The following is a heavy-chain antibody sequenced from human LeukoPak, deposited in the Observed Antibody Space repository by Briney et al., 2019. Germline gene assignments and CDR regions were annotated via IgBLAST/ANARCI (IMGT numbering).Heavy chain of an antibody. J-gene: IGHJ4*02. V-gene: IGHV3-9*01. CDR1: GFTFDDYG. D-gene: IGHD6-13*01. CDR3: AKDYGYSSSWYDY. CDR2: ISWNSASV. Sequence: PGRSLRLSCEASGFTFDDYGMHWVRQAPGKGLKWVSTISWNSASVGYVDSVKGRFTISRDNAKKTLYLQMNSLRPEDTALYYCAKDYGYSSSWYDYWGQGTLVTVSS.